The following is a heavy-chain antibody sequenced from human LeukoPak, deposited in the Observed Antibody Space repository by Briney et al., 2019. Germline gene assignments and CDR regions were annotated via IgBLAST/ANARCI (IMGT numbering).Heavy chain of an antibody. CDR2: ISISGSNI. D-gene: IGHD6-13*01. V-gene: IGHV3-11*04. Sequence: GGSLRLSCAASGFRVSGYDLNWIRQAPGKGLEWIAYISISGSNIHYADSVRGRFTISRDNANNSLYLQLSSLRVEDTAVYYCARDQSTHLHSSWEYYFDYWGQGTLVTVSS. J-gene: IGHJ4*02. CDR3: ARDQSTHLHSSWEYYFDY. CDR1: GFRVSGYD.